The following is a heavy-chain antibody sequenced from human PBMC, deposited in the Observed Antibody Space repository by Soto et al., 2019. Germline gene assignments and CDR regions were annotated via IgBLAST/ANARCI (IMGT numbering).Heavy chain of an antibody. Sequence: GGSLRLSCAASGFTFSSYGMHWVRQAPGKGLEWVAVIWYDGSNKYYADSVKGRFTISRDNSKNTLYLQMNSLRAEDTAVYYCARDSLLALVGATTAFDIWGQGKMVTVSS. CDR3: ARDSLLALVGATTAFDI. J-gene: IGHJ3*02. D-gene: IGHD1-26*01. CDR1: GFTFSSYG. V-gene: IGHV3-33*01. CDR2: IWYDGSNK.